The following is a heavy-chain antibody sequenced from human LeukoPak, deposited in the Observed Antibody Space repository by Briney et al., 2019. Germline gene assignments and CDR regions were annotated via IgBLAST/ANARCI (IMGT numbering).Heavy chain of an antibody. CDR3: AKRGLIAEAGYYFDY. J-gene: IGHJ4*02. Sequence: GGSLRLSCAASGFTFSSYGMHWVRQAPGKGLEWVAVISYDGSNKYYADSVKGRFTISRDNSKNTLYLQMNSLRAEDTAVYYCAKRGLIAEAGYYFDYWGQGTLVTVSS. CDR2: ISYDGSNK. V-gene: IGHV3-30*18. CDR1: GFTFSSYG. D-gene: IGHD6-13*01.